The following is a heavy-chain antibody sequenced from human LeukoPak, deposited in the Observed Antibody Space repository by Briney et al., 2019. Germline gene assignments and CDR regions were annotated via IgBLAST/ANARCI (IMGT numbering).Heavy chain of an antibody. Sequence: GGSPRLSCAASGFTFSSYGMHWVRQAPGKGPEWVALIWYDGSNKYYADSVKGRLTISRDNSKNTLYLQMNSLRAEDTAVYYCAREGPRGNSQFDYWGQGTLVTVSS. CDR2: IWYDGSNK. V-gene: IGHV3-33*01. CDR3: AREGPRGNSQFDY. CDR1: GFTFSSYG. D-gene: IGHD2/OR15-2a*01. J-gene: IGHJ4*02.